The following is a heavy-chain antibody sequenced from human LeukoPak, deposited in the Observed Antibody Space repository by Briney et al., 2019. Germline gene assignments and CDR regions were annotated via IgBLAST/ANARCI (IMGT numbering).Heavy chain of an antibody. CDR3: ARVARGGYCSSTSCYSEYYFDY. CDR2: IYSGGST. CDR1: GFTVSSNY. V-gene: IGHV3-53*01. D-gene: IGHD2-2*02. Sequence: GGSLRLSCAASGFTVSSNYMSWVRQAPGKGLEWVSVIYSGGSTYYADSVKGRFNISRDNSKNTLYLQMNSLRAEDTAVYYCARVARGGYCSSTSCYSEYYFDYWGQGTLVTVSS. J-gene: IGHJ4*02.